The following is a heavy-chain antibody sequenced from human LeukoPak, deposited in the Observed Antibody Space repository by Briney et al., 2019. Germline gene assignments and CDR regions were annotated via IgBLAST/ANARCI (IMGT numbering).Heavy chain of an antibody. D-gene: IGHD5-12*01. CDR2: ISSSGSTI. Sequence: RGSLRLSCAASGFTFSSYEMNWVRQAPGKGLEWVSYISSSGSTIYYADSVKGRFTISRDNAKNSLYLQMNSLRAEDTAVYYCARGFLSYRGYDPGFDYWGQGTLVTVSS. CDR1: GFTFSSYE. V-gene: IGHV3-48*03. J-gene: IGHJ4*02. CDR3: ARGFLSYRGYDPGFDY.